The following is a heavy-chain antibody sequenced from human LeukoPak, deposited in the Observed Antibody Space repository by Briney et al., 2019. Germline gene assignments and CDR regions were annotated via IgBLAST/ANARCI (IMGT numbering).Heavy chain of an antibody. J-gene: IGHJ6*03. CDR2: INPNSGGT. V-gene: IGHV1-2*02. CDR3: AIGGPPDYYYMDV. CDR1: GYTFTGYY. Sequence: GASVKVSCKASGYTFTGYYTHWVRQAPGQGLEWMGWINPNSGGTNYAQKFQGRVTMTRDTSISTAYMELSRLRSDDAAVYYCAIGGPPDYYYMDVWGKGTTVTVSS.